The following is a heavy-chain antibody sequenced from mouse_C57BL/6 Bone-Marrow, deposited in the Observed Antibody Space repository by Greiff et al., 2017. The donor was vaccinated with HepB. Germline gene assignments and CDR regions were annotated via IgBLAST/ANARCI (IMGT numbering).Heavy chain of an antibody. D-gene: IGHD2-12*01. CDR2: INPNNGGT. CDR3: ASYNYDEVHY. Sequence: VQLQQSGPELVKPGASVKISCKASGYTFTDYYMNWVKQSHGKSLEWIGDINPNNGGTSYNQKFKGKATLTVEKSSSTAYMELRSLTSEDSAVYYCASYNYDEVHYWGQGTTLTVSS. CDR1: GYTFTDYY. V-gene: IGHV1-26*01. J-gene: IGHJ2*01.